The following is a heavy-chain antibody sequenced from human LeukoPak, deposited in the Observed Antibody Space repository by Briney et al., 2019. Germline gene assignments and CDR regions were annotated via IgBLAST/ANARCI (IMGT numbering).Heavy chain of an antibody. D-gene: IGHD3-3*01. V-gene: IGHV4-4*07. CDR3: ARSWSGSDTAAYI. CDR2: IYSSGST. Sequence: SETLSLTCTVSGGSISGYYWTWIRQPAGKGLEWIGRIYSSGSTGYNPSLKSRVTMSVDTSKNQFSLKLSSVTAADTAIYYCARSWSGSDTAAYIWGQGTMVTVSS. CDR1: GGSISGYY. J-gene: IGHJ3*02.